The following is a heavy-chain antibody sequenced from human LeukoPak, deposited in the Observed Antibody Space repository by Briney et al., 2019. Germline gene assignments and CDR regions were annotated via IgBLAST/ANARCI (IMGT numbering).Heavy chain of an antibody. J-gene: IGHJ4*02. CDR3: AREVSEGFDF. CDR2: FGTRSTSI. Sequence: GGSLRLSCAASGFTFSSYTMNWIRQAPGKGLEWVSSFGTRSTSIYHAGSVKGRFAISRDNAKNSLYLQMNSLRAEDTAVYYCAREVSEGFDFWGQGTLATVSS. D-gene: IGHD3-22*01. V-gene: IGHV3-21*01. CDR1: GFTFSSYT.